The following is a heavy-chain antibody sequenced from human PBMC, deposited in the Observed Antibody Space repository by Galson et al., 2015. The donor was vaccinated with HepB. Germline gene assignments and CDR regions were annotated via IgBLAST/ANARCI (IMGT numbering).Heavy chain of an antibody. D-gene: IGHD4-17*01. CDR3: ATTAPYGDYVFDI. CDR2: INAYNGNT. V-gene: IGHV1-18*01. J-gene: IGHJ3*02. CDR1: GYTFNNYG. Sequence: SVKVSCKASGYTFNNYGISWVRQAPGQGPEWMGWINAYNGNTNYAQELQDRVTMTTDTSTRTAYMELRSLRSDDTAVYYCATTAPYGDYVFDIWGQGTMVTVSS.